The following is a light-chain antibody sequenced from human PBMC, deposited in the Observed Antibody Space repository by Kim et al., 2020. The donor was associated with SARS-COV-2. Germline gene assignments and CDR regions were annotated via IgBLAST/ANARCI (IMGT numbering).Light chain of an antibody. CDR3: NSRDSSGNPPYV. J-gene: IGLJ1*01. CDR1: SHRSYY. V-gene: IGLV3-19*01. CDR2: GKN. Sequence: LGQTVRITCQGDSHRSYYASWYKQKPGQAPVLVIYGKNNRPSGIPDRFSGSSSGNTASLTITGAQAEDEADYYCNSRDSSGNPPYVFGTGTKVTVL.